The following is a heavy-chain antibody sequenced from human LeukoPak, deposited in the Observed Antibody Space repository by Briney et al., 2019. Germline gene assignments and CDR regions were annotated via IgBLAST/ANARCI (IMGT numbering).Heavy chain of an antibody. CDR1: GFTFSSYG. V-gene: IGHV3-30*02. CDR3: ANTAGYKVY. CDR2: IRYDGSKK. D-gene: IGHD1-14*01. J-gene: IGHJ4*02. Sequence: GGSLRLSCAASGFTFSSYGMHWVRQAPGKGLEWVAFIRYDGSKKYYTDSVKGRFTISRDNAKNSLYLQMNSLRAEDTAVYYCANTAGYKVYWGQGTLVTVSS.